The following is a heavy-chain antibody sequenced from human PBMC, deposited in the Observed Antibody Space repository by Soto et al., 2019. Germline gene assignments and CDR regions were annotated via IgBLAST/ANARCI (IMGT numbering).Heavy chain of an antibody. D-gene: IGHD5-18*01. CDR1: GFTLRDQY. CDR3: ARDRSYGVTYDAFDI. V-gene: IGHV3-72*01. J-gene: IGHJ3*02. Sequence: TGGSLRLSCTASGFTLRDQYMDWVRQAPGKGLEWLGRNGYKSKSYTTEYAASVKGRFTISRDNSKNTLYLQMNSLRAEDTAVYYCARDRSYGVTYDAFDIWGQGTMVTVSS. CDR2: NGYKSKSYTT.